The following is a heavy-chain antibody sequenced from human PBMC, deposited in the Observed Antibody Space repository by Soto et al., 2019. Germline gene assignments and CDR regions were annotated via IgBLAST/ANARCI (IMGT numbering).Heavy chain of an antibody. CDR3: ARGGHGWLRGPGYFDY. Sequence: QVQLVQSGAEVKKPGASVKVSCKASGYTFTSYGISWVRQAPGQGLEWMGWISAYNGNTNYAQKLQGRGTKPTDTATRTAYMELRSLRSDDTAVYYCARGGHGWLRGPGYFDYRGQGTLVTVSS. V-gene: IGHV1-18*01. CDR2: ISAYNGNT. D-gene: IGHD5-12*01. J-gene: IGHJ4*02. CDR1: GYTFTSYG.